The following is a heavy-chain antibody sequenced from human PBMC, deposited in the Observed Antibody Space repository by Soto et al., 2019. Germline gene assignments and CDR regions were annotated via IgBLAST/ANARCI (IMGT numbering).Heavy chain of an antibody. CDR2: IKSKTDGGTT. CDR1: GFTFSNAW. D-gene: IGHD3-3*01. Sequence: GGSLRLSCAASGFTFSNAWMSWVRQAPGKGLEWVGRIKSKTDGGTTDYAAPVKGRFTISRDDSKNTLYLQMNSLKTEDTAVYYCTSHSGADYYDFWSGYSYFDYWGQGTLVIVSS. V-gene: IGHV3-15*01. J-gene: IGHJ4*02. CDR3: TSHSGADYYDFWSGYSYFDY.